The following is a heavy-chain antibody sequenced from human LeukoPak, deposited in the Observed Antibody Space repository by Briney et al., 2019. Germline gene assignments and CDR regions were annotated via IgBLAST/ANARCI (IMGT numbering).Heavy chain of an antibody. V-gene: IGHV4-59*01. Sequence: PSETLSLTCTVSGGSISSYYWSWIRQPPGKGLEWIGYIYYSGNTNYNPSLKSRVTISVDTSKNQFSLKLSSVTAADTAVYYCARDFCSGGSCYPWYFDVWGRGTLVTVSS. CDR2: IYYSGNT. CDR1: GGSISSYY. D-gene: IGHD2-15*01. CDR3: ARDFCSGGSCYPWYFDV. J-gene: IGHJ2*01.